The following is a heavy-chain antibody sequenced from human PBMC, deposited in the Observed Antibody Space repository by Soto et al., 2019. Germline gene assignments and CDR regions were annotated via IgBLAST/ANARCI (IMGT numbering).Heavy chain of an antibody. CDR3: ARANSSPAWGMDV. Sequence: ASVKVSCKASGYTFTSYGISWVRQAPGQGLEWMGIINPSGGSTSYAQKFQGRVTMTRDTSTSTVYMELSSLRSDDTAVYYCARANSSPAWGMDVWGQGTTVTVSS. CDR1: GYTFTSYG. CDR2: INPSGGST. J-gene: IGHJ6*02. D-gene: IGHD2-8*01. V-gene: IGHV1-46*03.